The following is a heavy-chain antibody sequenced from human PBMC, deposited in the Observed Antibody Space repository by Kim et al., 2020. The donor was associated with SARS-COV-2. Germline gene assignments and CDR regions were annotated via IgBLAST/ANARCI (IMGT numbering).Heavy chain of an antibody. CDR2: IWYDGSNK. V-gene: IGHV3-33*01. D-gene: IGHD2-2*01. Sequence: GGSLRLSCAASGFTFSSYGMHWVRQAPGKGLEWVAVIWYDGSNKYYADSVKGRFTISRDNSKNTLYLQMNSLRAEDTAVYYCAREELDIVVVPAAPLTRYYGMDVWGQGTTVTVSS. CDR1: GFTFSSYG. CDR3: AREELDIVVVPAAPLTRYYGMDV. J-gene: IGHJ6*02.